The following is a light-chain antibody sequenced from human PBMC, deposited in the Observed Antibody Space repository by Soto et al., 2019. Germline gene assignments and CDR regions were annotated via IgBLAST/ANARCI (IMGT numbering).Light chain of an antibody. CDR1: ESVTSSY. V-gene: IGKV3-20*01. Sequence: EIGLTQSPGTLSLSPGERATLSCRASESVTSSYLAWYQQKPGQAPRLLIYGASSRATGIPDRFSGSGSGTGFTLTINRLEPEDFAVYYCQHYDSARWTFGLGTKVEIK. CDR2: GAS. J-gene: IGKJ1*01. CDR3: QHYDSARWT.